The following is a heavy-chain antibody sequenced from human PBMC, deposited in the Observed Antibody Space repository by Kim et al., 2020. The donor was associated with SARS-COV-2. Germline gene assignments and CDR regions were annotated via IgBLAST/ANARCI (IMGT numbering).Heavy chain of an antibody. CDR1: RFTFYNYA. CDR2: ISGSGDST. CDR3: AKHGYISGRTAIDY. J-gene: IGHJ4*02. V-gene: IGHV3-23*01. D-gene: IGHD5-18*01. Sequence: GGSLRLSCAASRFTFYNYAMSWVRQAPGKGLEWVSIISGSGDSTYYADSVKGRFTISRDNSKNTVYLQMNSLRAEDTALYYCAKHGYISGRTAIDYCGQGNLVIVSS.